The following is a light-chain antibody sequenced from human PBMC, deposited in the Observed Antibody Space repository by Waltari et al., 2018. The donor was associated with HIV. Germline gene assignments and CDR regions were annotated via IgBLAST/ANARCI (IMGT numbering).Light chain of an antibody. CDR2: DVN. CDR1: NHDIGRPDY. Sequence: QSALAQPASVSGSPGQSITIFCTGTNHDIGRPDYLSWYNVVPNQAPKLLIFDVNRRPSGTSHRFSGFKSGYTASLMIFGLQPEDEADYFCSSYVEGGAYVFGAGTKVTVL. V-gene: IGLV2-23*02. CDR3: SSYVEGGAYV. J-gene: IGLJ1*01.